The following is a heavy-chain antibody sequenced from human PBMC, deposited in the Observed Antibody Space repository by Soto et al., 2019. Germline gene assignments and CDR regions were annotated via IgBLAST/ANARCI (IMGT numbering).Heavy chain of an antibody. CDR3: ARTRGYSYGETGYYFDY. J-gene: IGHJ4*02. D-gene: IGHD5-18*01. Sequence: SETLSLTCTVSGGSISSYYWSWIRQPPGKGLEWIGYIYYSGSTNYNPSLKSRVTISVDTSKNQFSLKLSSVTAADTAVYYCARTRGYSYGETGYYFDYWGQGTLVTVSS. CDR2: IYYSGST. V-gene: IGHV4-59*01. CDR1: GGSISSYY.